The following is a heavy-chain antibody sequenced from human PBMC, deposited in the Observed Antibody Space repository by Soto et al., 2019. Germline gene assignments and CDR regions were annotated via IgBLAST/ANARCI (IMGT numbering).Heavy chain of an antibody. D-gene: IGHD1-1*01. Sequence: QVHLVQSGAEVKKPGASVKVSCKASGYTFTSYGITWVRQAPGQGLEWMGWISAHNGNTDNAQKLQGRVIVTRDTSTSTAYTELRSVISDDTAVYYCARGRYGDYWGQGALVTVSS. J-gene: IGHJ4*02. CDR1: GYTFTSYG. V-gene: IGHV1-18*01. CDR3: ARGRYGDY. CDR2: ISAHNGNT.